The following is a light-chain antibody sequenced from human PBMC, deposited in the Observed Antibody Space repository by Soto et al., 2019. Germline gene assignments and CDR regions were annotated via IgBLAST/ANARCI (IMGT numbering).Light chain of an antibody. V-gene: IGLV1-51*01. CDR2: DNN. J-gene: IGLJ2*01. Sequence: QSVLTQPPSGSAAPGQKVTISCSGSSANIGNHYVSWYQQLPGTAPKLLIYDNNMRPSGIPDRFSGSKSGTSATLGLTGLQAGDEADYYCGPWGSRLSAVVFGGGTTLHVL. CDR3: GPWGSRLSAVV. CDR1: SANIGNHY.